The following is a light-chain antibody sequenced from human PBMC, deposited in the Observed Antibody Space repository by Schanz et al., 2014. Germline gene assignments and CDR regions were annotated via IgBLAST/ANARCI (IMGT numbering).Light chain of an antibody. Sequence: QSVLTQSPSASGTPGQRVTISCSGSSSNIGRNTVNWYRQLPGMAPKLVICTNNQRPSGVPDRFSGSKSGNTASLAISGLQSEDEADYFCATWDDSLTGHVFGAGTKLTV. CDR1: SSNIGRNT. V-gene: IGLV1-44*01. CDR3: ATWDDSLTGHV. CDR2: TNN. J-gene: IGLJ1*01.